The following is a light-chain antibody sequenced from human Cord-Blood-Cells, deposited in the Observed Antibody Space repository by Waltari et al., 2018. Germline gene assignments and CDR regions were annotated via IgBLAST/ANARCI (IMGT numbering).Light chain of an antibody. J-gene: IGLJ2*01. CDR3: CSYAGSSTVV. CDR2: AGS. CDR1: SSDVGSYNL. Sequence: QSALTQPASVSGSPGQSITISCTGTSSDVGSYNLVSWYQQHPGKAPERMIYAGSKRTSGVCTRCSGSKSGNTASLTISGLQAEDEADYYCCSYAGSSTVVFGGGTKLTVL. V-gene: IGLV2-23*01.